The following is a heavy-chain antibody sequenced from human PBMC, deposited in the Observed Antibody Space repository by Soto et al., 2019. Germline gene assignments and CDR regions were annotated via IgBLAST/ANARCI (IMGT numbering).Heavy chain of an antibody. CDR1: GGSISSGGYY. Sequence: QVQLQESGPGLVKPSQTLSLTCTVSGGSISSGGYYWSWIRQHPGKGLEGIGYVYYSGSTYYNPPLKSRVTIPVDPSKNQFSLKLSSVPAADTAVYYCARTMIVVVINGVYFDYWGQGTLVTVSS. CDR2: VYYSGST. J-gene: IGHJ4*02. CDR3: ARTMIVVVINGVYFDY. V-gene: IGHV4-31*03. D-gene: IGHD3-22*01.